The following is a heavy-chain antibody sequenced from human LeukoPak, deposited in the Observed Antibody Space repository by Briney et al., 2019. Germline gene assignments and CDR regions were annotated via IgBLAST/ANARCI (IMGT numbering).Heavy chain of an antibody. CDR2: IIPIFGTA. Sequence: SVKVSCKASGGTFSSYAISWVRQAPGQGLEWMGGIIPIFGTANYAQKFQGRVTITADKSTSTAYMELSSLRSEDTAVYYCARDPEVSPGIAVAGTGYWGQGTLVTVSS. D-gene: IGHD6-19*01. CDR1: GGTFSSYA. V-gene: IGHV1-69*06. CDR3: ARDPEVSPGIAVAGTGY. J-gene: IGHJ4*02.